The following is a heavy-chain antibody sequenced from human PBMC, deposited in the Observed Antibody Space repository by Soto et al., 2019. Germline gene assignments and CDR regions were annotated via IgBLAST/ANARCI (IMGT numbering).Heavy chain of an antibody. V-gene: IGHV1-69*01. CDR2: IIPIFGTA. CDR3: AVGGYSYGYYFDY. D-gene: IGHD5-18*01. Sequence: WVRQAPGQGLEWMGGIIPIFGTANYAQKFQGRVTITADESTSTAYMELSSLRSEDTAVYYCAVGGYSYGYYFDYWGQGTLVTVSS. J-gene: IGHJ4*02.